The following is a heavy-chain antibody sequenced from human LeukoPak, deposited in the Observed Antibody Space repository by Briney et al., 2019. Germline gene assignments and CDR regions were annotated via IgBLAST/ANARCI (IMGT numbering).Heavy chain of an antibody. J-gene: IGHJ6*02. CDR2: ISYDGSNK. D-gene: IGHD3-10*01. CDR1: GFIFSSYA. V-gene: IGHV3-30-3*01. CDR3: ARDRHLWYYYGSGSYYDYGMDV. Sequence: PGGSLRLSCAASGFIFSSYAMHWVRQAPGKGLEWVAVISYDGSNKYYADSVKGRFTISRDNSKNTLYLQMNSLRAEDTAVYYCARDRHLWYYYGSGSYYDYGMDVWGQGTTVTVSS.